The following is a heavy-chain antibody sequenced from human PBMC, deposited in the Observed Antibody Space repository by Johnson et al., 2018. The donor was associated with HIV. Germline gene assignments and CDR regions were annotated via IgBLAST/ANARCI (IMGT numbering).Heavy chain of an antibody. Sequence: QLVESGGGVVQPGRSLRLSCAASGFTFSSYAMHWVRQAPGKGLEWVGRIKSKTDGGTTDYAAPVKGRFTIPRDDSKNTLYLQMNSLKTEDTAVYYCTTDYSTPIVVVVAATPDAFDIWGQGTMVTVSS. CDR2: IKSKTDGGTT. CDR1: GFTFSSYA. D-gene: IGHD2-15*01. V-gene: IGHV3-15*01. CDR3: TTDYSTPIVVVVAATPDAFDI. J-gene: IGHJ3*02.